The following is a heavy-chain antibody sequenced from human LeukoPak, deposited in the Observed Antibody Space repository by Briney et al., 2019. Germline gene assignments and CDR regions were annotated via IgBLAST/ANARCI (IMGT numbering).Heavy chain of an antibody. CDR2: TYYRSKWYN. J-gene: IGHJ4*02. CDR3: ARDEWYYDYVWGSYRFSYFDY. Sequence: SQTLSLTCAISGDSVSSNSAAWNWIRQSPSRGLEWLGRTYYRSKWYNDYAVSVKGRITINPDTSKNQFSLQLNSVTPEDTAVYYCARDEWYYDYVWGSYRFSYFDYWGQGTLVTVSS. CDR1: GDSVSSNSAA. D-gene: IGHD3-16*02. V-gene: IGHV6-1*01.